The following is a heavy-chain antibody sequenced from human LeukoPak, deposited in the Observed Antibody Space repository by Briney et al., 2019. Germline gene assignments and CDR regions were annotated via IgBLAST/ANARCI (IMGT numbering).Heavy chain of an antibody. CDR1: GFTFSSYA. V-gene: IGHV3-23*01. CDR2: ISGSGGSA. J-gene: IGHJ4*02. Sequence: GGSLRLSCAASGFTFSSYAMSWVRQAPGKGLEWVSAISGSGGSAYYADSVKGRFTISRDNSKNTLYLQMNSLRAEDTAVYYCAGGDYGDYVDYWGQGTLVTVSS. CDR3: AGGDYGDYVDY. D-gene: IGHD4-17*01.